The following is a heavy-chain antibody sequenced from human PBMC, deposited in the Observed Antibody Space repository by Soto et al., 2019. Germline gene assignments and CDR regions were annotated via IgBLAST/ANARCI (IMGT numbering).Heavy chain of an antibody. CDR1: GGSFSPYF. Sequence: PSETLSLTCAVYGGSFSPYFWSWIRQPPGKGLEWIEEINHSGSTNYNPSLTRRATLSVDTSKNQVSLKLTSVTAADTAVYYCARLASGWQYYYFDFWGRGTPVTVSS. J-gene: IGHJ2*01. D-gene: IGHD6-19*01. V-gene: IGHV4-34*01. CDR3: ARLASGWQYYYFDF. CDR2: INHSGST.